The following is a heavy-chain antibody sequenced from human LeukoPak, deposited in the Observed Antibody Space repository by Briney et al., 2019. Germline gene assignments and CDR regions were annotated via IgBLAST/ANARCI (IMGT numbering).Heavy chain of an antibody. CDR3: ARARGNTYGYFEY. CDR1: RLTLSGYW. CDR2: INGDASST. D-gene: IGHD5-18*01. Sequence: GGSLRLSCAASRLTLSGYWMHWVRQAPGKGLVWVSRINGDASSTSYADSVKGRFTISRDNAKSTLYLQMNSLRVEDMAVYYCARARGNTYGYFEYWGQGPLVTVSS. J-gene: IGHJ4*02. V-gene: IGHV3-74*01.